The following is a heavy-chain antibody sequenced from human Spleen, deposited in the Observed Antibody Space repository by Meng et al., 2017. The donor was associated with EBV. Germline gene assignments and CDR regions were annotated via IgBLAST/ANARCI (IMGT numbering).Heavy chain of an antibody. J-gene: IGHJ5*02. CDR1: GASNSSSNW. CDR3: ARPYCSGGSCYGWFDP. CDR2: IYHSGDT. Sequence: VELQGSGPGLVKPSETLSLTCAVSGASNSSSNWWNWVRQPPGKGLEWIGEIYHSGDTNFNPSLKSRVTMSVDKSRNQFSLRLSSVTAADTAVYYCARPYCSGGSCYGWFDPWGQGTLVTVSS. D-gene: IGHD2-15*01. V-gene: IGHV4-4*02.